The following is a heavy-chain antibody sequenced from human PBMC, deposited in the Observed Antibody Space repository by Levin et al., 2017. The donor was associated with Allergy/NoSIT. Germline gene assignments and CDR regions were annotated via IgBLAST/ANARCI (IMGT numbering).Heavy chain of an antibody. J-gene: IGHJ4*02. Sequence: PGESLKISCAASGFTFSSYTMNWVRQAPGKGLEWVSYISSSSSTIYYADSVRGRFTISRDNAKNSLYLQMNSLRVEDTAVYYCVRDRRQQLVPYYFDYWGQGTLVTVSS. D-gene: IGHD6-13*01. CDR1: GFTFSSYT. CDR3: VRDRRQQLVPYYFDY. CDR2: ISSSSSTI. V-gene: IGHV3-48*01.